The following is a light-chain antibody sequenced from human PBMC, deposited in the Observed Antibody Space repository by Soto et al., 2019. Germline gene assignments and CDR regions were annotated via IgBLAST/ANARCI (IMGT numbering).Light chain of an antibody. CDR1: QSVSSN. V-gene: IGKV3-20*01. CDR3: QQYCSSPP. J-gene: IGKJ1*01. Sequence: EIVLTQSPSTLSASPGERATLSCRASQSVSSNLAWYQQKPGRAPRLLIYGASSRATGIPDRFSGSGSGTDFTLTISRLEPEDFAVYYCQQYCSSPPFGQGTKVDI. CDR2: GAS.